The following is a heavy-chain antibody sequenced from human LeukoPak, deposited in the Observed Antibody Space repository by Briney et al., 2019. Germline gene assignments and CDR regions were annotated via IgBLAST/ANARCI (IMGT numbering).Heavy chain of an antibody. CDR1: GFTFSAYS. D-gene: IGHD3-22*01. Sequence: NPGGSLRLSCAVSGFTFSAYSMNWVRQAPGKGLEWLSSLSSSSRYINYADSVKGRLTISRDNAKNSVFLQMNSLRAEDTAVYYCAREDYDSSGYYYGTSYYFDYWGQGTLVTVSS. CDR3: AREDYDSSGYYYGTSYYFDY. J-gene: IGHJ4*02. CDR2: LSSSSRYI. V-gene: IGHV3-21*04.